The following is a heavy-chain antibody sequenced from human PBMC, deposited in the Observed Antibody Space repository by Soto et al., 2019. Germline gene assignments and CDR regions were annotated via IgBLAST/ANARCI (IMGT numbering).Heavy chain of an antibody. CDR2: ISGSGGST. V-gene: IGHV3-23*01. CDR1: GFTFSSYA. D-gene: IGHD1-26*01. J-gene: IGHJ2*01. Sequence: EVQLLESGGGLVQPGGSLRLSCAASGFTFSSYAMNWVRQAPGKGLEWVSTISGSGGSTYYADSVKGRFTISRDNSKNTLYLQMNSLRAEDTAVYYCATGRGGHYWYFALWGRGTLVTVSS. CDR3: ATGRGGHYWYFAL.